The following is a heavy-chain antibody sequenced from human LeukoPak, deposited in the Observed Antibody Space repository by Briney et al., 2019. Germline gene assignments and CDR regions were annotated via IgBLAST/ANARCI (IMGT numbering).Heavy chain of an antibody. D-gene: IGHD3-10*01. Sequence: SETLSLTCAVSGGSISSSNWWSWVRQPPGKGLEWIGEIYHSGSTNYNPSLKSRVTISVDTSKNQFSLKLSSVTAADTAVYYCARWQQQNMVWSNRGYYYYYMDVWGKRTTVTISS. CDR2: IYHSGST. V-gene: IGHV4-4*02. CDR3: ARWQQQNMVWSNRGYYYYYMDV. J-gene: IGHJ6*03. CDR1: GGSISSSNW.